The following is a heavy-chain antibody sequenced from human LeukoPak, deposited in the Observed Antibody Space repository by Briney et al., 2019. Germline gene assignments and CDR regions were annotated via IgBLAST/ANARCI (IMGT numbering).Heavy chain of an antibody. CDR2: ISAYNGNT. CDR3: ARESDGYNHFDY. Sequence: ASVKVSCKASGYTFTSYGISWVRQAPGQGLEWMGWISAYNGNTNYAQKFQGRVTMTRDTSISTAYMELSRLRSDDTAVYYCARESDGYNHFDYWGQGTLVTVSS. J-gene: IGHJ4*02. CDR1: GYTFTSYG. V-gene: IGHV1-18*01. D-gene: IGHD5-24*01.